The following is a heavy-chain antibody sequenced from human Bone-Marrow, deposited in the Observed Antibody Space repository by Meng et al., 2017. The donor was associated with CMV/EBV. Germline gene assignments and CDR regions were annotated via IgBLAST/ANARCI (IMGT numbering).Heavy chain of an antibody. CDR2: TYYRSKCYN. CDR3: ARAQYYDIWTGYYRFDY. CDR1: GDSFSSNSAA. V-gene: IGHV6-1*01. J-gene: IGHJ4*02. D-gene: IGHD3-9*01. Sequence: SETLSLTCAIPGDSFSSNSAAWNWIRQSPSRGLEWLGRTYYRSKCYNDYAVSVKSRITINPDTSKNQYSLQLNSVTLEDTAVYYCARAQYYDIWTGYYRFDYWGQGTLVTVSS.